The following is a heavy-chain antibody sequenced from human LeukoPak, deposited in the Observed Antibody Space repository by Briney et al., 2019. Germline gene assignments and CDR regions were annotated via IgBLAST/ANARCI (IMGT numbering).Heavy chain of an antibody. CDR3: ARVRRGTMVRGVSGWFDP. D-gene: IGHD3-10*01. J-gene: IGHJ5*02. CDR2: IYYSGST. V-gene: IGHV4-59*08. CDR1: GGSISSYY. Sequence: SETLSLTCTVSGGSISSYYWSWIRQPPGKGLEWIGYIYYSGSTNYNPSLKSRVTISVDTSKNQFSLKLSSVTAADTAVYYCARVRRGTMVRGVSGWFDPWGQGTLVTVSS.